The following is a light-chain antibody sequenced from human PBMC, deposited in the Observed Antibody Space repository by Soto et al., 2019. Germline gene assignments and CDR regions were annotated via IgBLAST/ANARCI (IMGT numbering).Light chain of an antibody. CDR3: QQYGASPT. CDR2: GAS. CDR1: QSVSNSY. V-gene: IGKV3-20*01. Sequence: EIVLTQSPGTLSLSPGERATLPCRASQSVSNSYLAWYQQKPGQAPRLLIYGASTRATGIPDRFSSSGSGTDFTLTISSLEPEDFAVYYCQQYGASPTFGQGTKVDIK. J-gene: IGKJ1*01.